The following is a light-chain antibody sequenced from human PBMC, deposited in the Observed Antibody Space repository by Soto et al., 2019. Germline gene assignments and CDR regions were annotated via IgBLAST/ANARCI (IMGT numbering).Light chain of an antibody. J-gene: IGKJ1*01. V-gene: IGKV1-5*03. CDR3: QQYDNNPWT. Sequence: DIQMTQSPSTLSGSVGDRVTITCRASQTISSWLAWYQQKPGKAPKLLIYKASTLKSGVPSRFSGSGSGTEFTLAISSLQSDDFATYYCQQYDNNPWTFGQGTKVEIK. CDR2: KAS. CDR1: QTISSW.